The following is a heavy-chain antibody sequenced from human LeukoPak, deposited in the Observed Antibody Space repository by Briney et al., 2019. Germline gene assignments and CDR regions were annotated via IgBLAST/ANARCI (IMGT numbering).Heavy chain of an antibody. Sequence: SVKVSCQASGGTFSSYAISWVRQAPGQGLEWMGRIIPILGIANYAQKFQGRVTITADKSTSTAYMELSSLRPEDTAVYYCARDFWSGYYKEDHYYGMDVWGQGTTVTVSS. CDR1: GGTFSSYA. CDR3: ARDFWSGYYKEDHYYGMDV. J-gene: IGHJ6*02. V-gene: IGHV1-69*04. D-gene: IGHD3-3*01. CDR2: IIPILGIA.